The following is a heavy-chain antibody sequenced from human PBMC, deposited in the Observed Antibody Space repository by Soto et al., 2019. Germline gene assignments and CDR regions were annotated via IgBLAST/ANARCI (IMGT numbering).Heavy chain of an antibody. CDR1: GYTFTSYD. D-gene: IGHD3-3*01. CDR3: ARVGKHYDFWSGYFYGRDYYYYYMDV. CDR2: MNPNSGNT. V-gene: IGHV1-8*01. Sequence: ASVKVSCKASGYTFTSYDINWVRQATGQGLEWMGWMNPNSGNTGYAQKFQGRVTMTRNTSISTAYMEPSSLRSEDTAVYCCARVGKHYDFWSGYFYGRDYYYYYMDVWGKGTTVTVSS. J-gene: IGHJ6*03.